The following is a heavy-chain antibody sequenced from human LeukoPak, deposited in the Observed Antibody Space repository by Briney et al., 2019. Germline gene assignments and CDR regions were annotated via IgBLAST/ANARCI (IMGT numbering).Heavy chain of an antibody. Sequence: PGGSLRLSCAASGFTFSSYGMHWVRQAPGKGLEWVAVISYDGSNKYYADSVKGRFTISRVNSKNTLYLQMNSLRAEDTAVYYCAKDDTGSFDYWGQGTLVTVSS. CDR2: ISYDGSNK. V-gene: IGHV3-30*18. CDR1: GFTFSSYG. CDR3: AKDDTGSFDY. J-gene: IGHJ4*02. D-gene: IGHD2-15*01.